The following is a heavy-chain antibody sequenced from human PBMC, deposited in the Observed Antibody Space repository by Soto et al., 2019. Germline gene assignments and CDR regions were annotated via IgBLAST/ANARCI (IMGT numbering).Heavy chain of an antibody. CDR2: ISAYNGNT. CDR1: GYTFTSYG. D-gene: IGHD3-10*01. CDR3: ARVRPDMVRGVITWGGGFDP. V-gene: IGHV1-18*01. Sequence: ASVKVSCKASGYTFTSYGISWVRQAPGQGLEWMGWISAYNGNTNYAQKLQGRVTMTTDTSTSTAYMELRSLRSDDTAVYYCARVRPDMVRGVITWGGGFDPWGQGTLVTVSS. J-gene: IGHJ5*02.